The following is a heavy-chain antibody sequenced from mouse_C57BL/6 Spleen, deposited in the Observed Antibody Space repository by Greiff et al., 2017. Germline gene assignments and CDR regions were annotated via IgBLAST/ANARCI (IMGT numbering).Heavy chain of an antibody. J-gene: IGHJ4*01. Sequence: QVQLQQPGAELVRPGSSVKLSCKASGYTFTSYWMHWVKQRPIQGLEWIGNIDPSDSETHYNQKFKDKATLTVDKSSSTAYMQLSSLTSEDSAVYYCARRRAGTDYYAMDYWGQGTSVTVSS. D-gene: IGHD3-3*01. CDR1: GYTFTSYW. CDR3: ARRRAGTDYYAMDY. CDR2: IDPSDSET. V-gene: IGHV1-52*01.